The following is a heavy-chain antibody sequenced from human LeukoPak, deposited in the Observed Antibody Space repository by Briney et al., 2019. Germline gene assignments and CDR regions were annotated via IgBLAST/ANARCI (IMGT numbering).Heavy chain of an antibody. CDR1: GFTFSSYE. CDR3: AELGITMIGGV. CDR2: ISSSGSTI. D-gene: IGHD3-10*02. Sequence: GGSLRLSCAASGFTFSSYEMNWVRQAPGKGLEWVSYISSSGSTIYYADSVKGRFTISRDNAKNLLYLQMNSLRAEDTAVYYCAELGITMIGGVWGKGTTATIPS. V-gene: IGHV3-48*03. J-gene: IGHJ6*04.